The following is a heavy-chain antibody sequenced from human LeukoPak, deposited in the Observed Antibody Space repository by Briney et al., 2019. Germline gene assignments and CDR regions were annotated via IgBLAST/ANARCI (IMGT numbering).Heavy chain of an antibody. D-gene: IGHD3-10*01. CDR1: GGSFSGYY. CDR3: ARATMGY. Sequence: PSETLSLTCAVYGGSFSGYYWSWIRQPPGKGLEWIREINHSGSTNYNPSLKSRVTISVDTSKNQFSLKLSSVTAADTAVYYCARATMGYWGQGTLVTVSS. J-gene: IGHJ4*02. CDR2: INHSGST. V-gene: IGHV4-34*01.